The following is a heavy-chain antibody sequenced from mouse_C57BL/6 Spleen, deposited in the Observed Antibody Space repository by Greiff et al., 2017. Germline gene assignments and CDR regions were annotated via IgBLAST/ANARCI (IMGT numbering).Heavy chain of an antibody. CDR2: IDPEDGET. CDR3: AKGITTVVATDY. D-gene: IGHD1-1*01. CDR1: GFNIKDYY. V-gene: IGHV14-2*01. J-gene: IGHJ2*01. Sequence: VQLQQSGAELVKPGASVKLSCTASGFNIKDYYMHWVKQRTEQGLEWIGRIDPEDGETKYAPKFQGQATITADTSSNTAYLQLSSLTSEDTAVDTSAKGITTVVATDYWGQGTTLTVSA.